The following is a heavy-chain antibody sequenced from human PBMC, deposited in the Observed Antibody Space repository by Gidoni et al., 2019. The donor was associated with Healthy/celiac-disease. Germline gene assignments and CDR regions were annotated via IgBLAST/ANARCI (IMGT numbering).Heavy chain of an antibody. CDR1: GFTFGDYT. CDR3: AKDIGYGGGLTTAYYYYGMDV. J-gene: IGHJ6*02. D-gene: IGHD4-4*01. V-gene: IGHV3-43*01. Sequence: EVQLVESGGVVVQPGGSLRLSCAASGFTFGDYTMHWVRQAPGKGLEWVSLISWDGGSTYYADSVKGRFTISRDNSKNSLYLQMNSLRTEDTALYYCAKDIGYGGGLTTAYYYYGMDVWGQGTTVTVSS. CDR2: ISWDGGST.